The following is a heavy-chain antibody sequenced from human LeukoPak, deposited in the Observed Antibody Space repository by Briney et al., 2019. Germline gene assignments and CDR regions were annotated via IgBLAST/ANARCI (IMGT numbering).Heavy chain of an antibody. CDR2: MNPNSGNT. CDR1: GYTFTSYD. J-gene: IGHJ4*02. Sequence: ASVKVSCKASGYTFTSYDINWVRQATGQGLEWMGWMNPNSGNTGYAQKFQGRVTITRNTSISTAYMELSSLRAEDTAVYYCGKDAGSNSWDDPLGYWGQGTLVTVSS. CDR3: GKDAGSNSWDDPLGY. D-gene: IGHD6-13*01. V-gene: IGHV1-8*03.